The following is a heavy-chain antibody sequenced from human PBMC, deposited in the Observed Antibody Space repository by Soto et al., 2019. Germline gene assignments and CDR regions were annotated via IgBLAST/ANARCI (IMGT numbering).Heavy chain of an antibody. D-gene: IGHD2-21*02. Sequence: QVQVVQSGAEVKKPGASVRVSCKTSGYTFTDYDINWVRQATGQGLEWMGWVSPDHGNAGHAQKFQGRVTMTSDTSTSTVYMELSNLRSEDTAVYFCEVTTGYWGQGTMVTVSS. CDR2: VSPDHGNA. V-gene: IGHV1-8*01. CDR3: EVTTGY. CDR1: GYTFTDYD. J-gene: IGHJ4*02.